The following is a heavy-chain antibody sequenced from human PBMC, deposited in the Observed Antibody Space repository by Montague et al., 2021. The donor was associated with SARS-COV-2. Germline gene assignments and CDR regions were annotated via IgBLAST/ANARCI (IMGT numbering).Heavy chain of an antibody. J-gene: IGHJ3*02. CDR1: GLTFNNYA. CDR3: ATRYNSGWHDALDI. V-gene: IGHV3-23*03. CDR2: IYRGGSIT. D-gene: IGHD6-19*01. Sequence: SLRLSCAASGLTFNNYAFSWVRQAPGKGLEWVSIIYRGGSITYYADALKGRYTIPRDDFKNTVYLQMNSLRADDTAVYYCATRYNSGWHDALDIGGQGTMVTVSS.